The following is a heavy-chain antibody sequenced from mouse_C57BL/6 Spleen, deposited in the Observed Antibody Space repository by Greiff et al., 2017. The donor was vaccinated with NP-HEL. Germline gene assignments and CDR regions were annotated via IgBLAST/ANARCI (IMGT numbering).Heavy chain of an antibody. Sequence: VQLQQSGAELVKPGASVKISCKASGYAFSSYWMNWVKQRPGKGLEWIGQIYPGDGDTNYNGKFKGKATLTADKSASTAYMQLSSLTSQDSAVYFCARKNYSHAMEYWGQGTSVTGAS. CDR1: GYAFSSYW. CDR3: ARKNYSHAMEY. V-gene: IGHV1-80*01. CDR2: IYPGDGDT. D-gene: IGHD2-1*01. J-gene: IGHJ4*01.